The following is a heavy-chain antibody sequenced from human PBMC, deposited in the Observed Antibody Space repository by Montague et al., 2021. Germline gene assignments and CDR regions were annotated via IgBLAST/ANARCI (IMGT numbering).Heavy chain of an antibody. D-gene: IGHD1-26*01. CDR2: ISYDGSNK. Sequence: SLRLSCAASGFPFSSYAMHWVRQAPGKGLEWVAVISYDGSNKYYADSVKGRFTISRDNSKNTLYLQMNSLRAEDTALFYCARDPRWEYDAFDIWGQGTMVTVSS. J-gene: IGHJ3*02. CDR3: ARDPRWEYDAFDI. CDR1: GFPFSSYA. V-gene: IGHV3-30*04.